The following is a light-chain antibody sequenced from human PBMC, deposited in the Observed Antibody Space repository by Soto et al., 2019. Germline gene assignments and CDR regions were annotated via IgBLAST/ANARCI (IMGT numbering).Light chain of an antibody. CDR3: QQSYSSPYT. Sequence: DIQMTQSPSTLSASVGDRVTITCRASQTISSWLAWYQQKPGKAPKLLIYAASTLESGVSSRFSGRGSGTEFTLTINSLQPEDFATYYCQQSYSSPYTFGPGTKVEIK. CDR2: AAS. V-gene: IGKV1-5*01. J-gene: IGKJ3*01. CDR1: QTISSW.